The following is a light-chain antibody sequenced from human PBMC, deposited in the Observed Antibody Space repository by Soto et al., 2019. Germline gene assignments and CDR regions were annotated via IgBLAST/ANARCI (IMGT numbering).Light chain of an antibody. Sequence: DIVMTQSPDSLAVSLGERATINCNSSQSVLHSSNNRNSLGWYQQRPGQPPKLLIYWASIRESGVPDRFSGSGSGTDFNLTITSLQAEDVAVYYCHQYYSSPFTFGPGTKVDIK. CDR1: QSVLHSSNNRNS. V-gene: IGKV4-1*01. J-gene: IGKJ3*01. CDR2: WAS. CDR3: HQYYSSPFT.